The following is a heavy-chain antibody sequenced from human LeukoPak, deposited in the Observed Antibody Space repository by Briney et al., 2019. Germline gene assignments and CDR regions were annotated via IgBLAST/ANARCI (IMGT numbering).Heavy chain of an antibody. V-gene: IGHV1-2*06. CDR2: INPNNGAT. J-gene: IGHJ4*02. CDR3: TRESGTYHGNDY. Sequence: ASVTVSCKASGYTFTGYYMHWVRQAPGQGLEWMGRINPNNGATNYAQKLQGRVTITGDTSISTAYMELSSLRSDDTAVYYCTRESGTYHGNDYWGQGTLVTVSS. CDR1: GYTFTGYY. D-gene: IGHD1-26*01.